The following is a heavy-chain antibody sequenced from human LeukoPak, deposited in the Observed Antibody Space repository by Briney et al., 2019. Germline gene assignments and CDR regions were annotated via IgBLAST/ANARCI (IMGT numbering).Heavy chain of an antibody. D-gene: IGHD3-3*01. CDR3: ARPLWSGYPDGFDI. CDR2: IIPIFGTT. Sequence: GPSVRLFCKACGYTFTVYYMHWVPQARGQGLEGRGGIIPIFGTTNYAQKWQGRVTITADESTSTAYVELSSLRSEDTAVYYCARPLWSGYPDGFDIWGQGTMVTVSS. V-gene: IGHV1-69*13. CDR1: GYTFTVYY. J-gene: IGHJ3*02.